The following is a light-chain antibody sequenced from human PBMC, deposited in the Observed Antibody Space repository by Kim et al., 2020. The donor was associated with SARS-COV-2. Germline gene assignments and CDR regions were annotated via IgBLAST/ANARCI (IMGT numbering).Light chain of an antibody. CDR3: QQYDNLPLT. V-gene: IGKV1-33*01. CDR2: GAS. J-gene: IGKJ4*01. CDR1: QDINNY. Sequence: DIQMTQSPSSLSASVGDRVTITCQASQDINNYLNWYQQKPGKAPKLLIYGASNLETGVPSRFSGSGSGPDFSFTISSLQPEDIATYYCQQYDNLPLTFGGGTKVDIK.